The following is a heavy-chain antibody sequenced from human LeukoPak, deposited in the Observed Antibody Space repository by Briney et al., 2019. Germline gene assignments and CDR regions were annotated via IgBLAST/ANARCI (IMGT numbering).Heavy chain of an antibody. CDR3: ARYSSAYYYDFDS. V-gene: IGHV4-39*01. D-gene: IGHD3-22*01. J-gene: IGHJ4*02. CDR2: IYYTGST. CDR1: GGSISDYY. Sequence: PSETLSLTCTVSGGSISDYYWGWIRQPPGRGLEWIGSIYYTGSTHYNPSLKSRVTISVDSSKNQFSLRLSSVTAADTAIYYCARYSSAYYYDFDSWDQGTLVTVSS.